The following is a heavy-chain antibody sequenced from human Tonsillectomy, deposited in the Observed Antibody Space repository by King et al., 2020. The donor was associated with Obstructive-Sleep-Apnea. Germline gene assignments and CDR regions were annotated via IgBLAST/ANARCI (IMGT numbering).Heavy chain of an antibody. D-gene: IGHD6-19*01. CDR2: IDPRDSYT. V-gene: IGHV5-10-1*03. J-gene: IGHJ4*02. CDR1: GYNLTNSF. Sequence: QLVQSGPVMKRPGVSLRISCKGSGYNLTNSFITWVRQTPGKGLECVGQIDPRDSYTDYSPSFQGRVTISIDNSITTAYSQWSSLWASDTAIYYCARFSTAGVHWGQGTLVTVSS. CDR3: ARFSTAGVH.